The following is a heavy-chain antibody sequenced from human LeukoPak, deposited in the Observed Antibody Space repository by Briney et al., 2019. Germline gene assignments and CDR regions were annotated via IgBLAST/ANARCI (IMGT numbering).Heavy chain of an antibody. J-gene: IGHJ4*02. V-gene: IGHV1-2*02. CDR2: INPNSGAT. Sequence: ASVKVSCKASGYTFTGYYMHWVRQAPGQGLEWMEWINPNSGATYYAQRFEGRVTMTRDTSITTAYMELSSLRSDDTAIYYCASYYDDSGYHPSRFDYWGQGTLVTVSS. D-gene: IGHD3-22*01. CDR3: ASYYDDSGYHPSRFDY. CDR1: GYTFTGYY.